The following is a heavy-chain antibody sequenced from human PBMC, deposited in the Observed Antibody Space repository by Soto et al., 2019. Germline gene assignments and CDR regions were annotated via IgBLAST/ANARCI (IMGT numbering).Heavy chain of an antibody. CDR2: ISGTGGST. V-gene: IGHV3-23*01. J-gene: IGHJ4*02. D-gene: IGHD6-13*01. CDR1: GITFSSYA. Sequence: GGSLRLSCAASGITFSSYAMNWVRQAPGKGLEWVSAISGTGGSTYYADSVKGRFTISRDNSKNTLYLRMNSLRAEDTAVYYCAKGGDYRSASWYNFDYWGQGTLVTVSS. CDR3: AKGGDYRSASWYNFDY.